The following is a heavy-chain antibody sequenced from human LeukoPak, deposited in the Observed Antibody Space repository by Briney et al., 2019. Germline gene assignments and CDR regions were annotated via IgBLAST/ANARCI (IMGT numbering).Heavy chain of an antibody. D-gene: IGHD2-15*01. CDR2: ISVYNGHT. Sequence: GASVKLSYNASGYTFTSYGITTVRQAPGQRLEWLGWISVYNGHTNHSQKLPDRVTFTTDTATNTTSLELRSLTSYDPAPLQCPTFCSGSGSDHNRFDPWGQGTLVTVSS. V-gene: IGHV1-18*01. CDR1: GYTFTSYG. J-gene: IGHJ5*02. CDR3: PTFCSGSGSDHNRFDP.